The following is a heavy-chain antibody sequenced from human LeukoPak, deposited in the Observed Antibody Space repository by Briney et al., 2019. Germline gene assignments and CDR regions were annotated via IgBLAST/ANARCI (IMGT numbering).Heavy chain of an antibody. J-gene: IGHJ5*02. CDR1: GYRFTNHW. Sequence: GESLKISCQGSGYRFTNHWIAWVRQMPGKGLEWMGIIYPADSDIRYSPSFQGQVTISADKSISTAYLQWSSLKASDTAMYYCARQEYCSGGSCYTWFDPWGQGTLVIVSS. CDR3: ARQEYCSGGSCYTWFDP. V-gene: IGHV5-51*01. D-gene: IGHD2-15*01. CDR2: IYPADSDI.